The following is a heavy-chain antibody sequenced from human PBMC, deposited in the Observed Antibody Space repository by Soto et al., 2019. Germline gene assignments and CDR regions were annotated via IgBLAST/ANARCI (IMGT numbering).Heavy chain of an antibody. CDR2: TYYRSKWYN. CDR1: GDSVSSNSAA. Sequence: PSQTLSLTCAISGDSVSSNSAAWNWIRQSPSRGLEWLGRTYYRSKWYNDYAVSVKSRITINPDTSKNQFSLQLYSVTPEDTAVYYCARELPRGSYREYPFDPWGQGTLVTVSS. V-gene: IGHV6-1*01. CDR3: ARELPRGSYREYPFDP. D-gene: IGHD1-26*01. J-gene: IGHJ5*02.